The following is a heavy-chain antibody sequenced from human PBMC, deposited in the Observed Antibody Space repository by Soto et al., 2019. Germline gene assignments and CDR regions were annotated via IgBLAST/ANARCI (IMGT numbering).Heavy chain of an antibody. D-gene: IGHD2-21*02. CDR1: GFTFDVYA. Sequence: EVQLVESGGGLVQPGRSLRLSCAASGFTFDVYAMHWVRQAPGKGLEWVSGISWNSGSIGYADSVKGRFTISRDNAKNSLYLQMNSLRAEDTALYYCAKDSEPVVVTAMYAFDIWGQGTMVTVSS. CDR2: ISWNSGSI. CDR3: AKDSEPVVVTAMYAFDI. V-gene: IGHV3-9*01. J-gene: IGHJ3*02.